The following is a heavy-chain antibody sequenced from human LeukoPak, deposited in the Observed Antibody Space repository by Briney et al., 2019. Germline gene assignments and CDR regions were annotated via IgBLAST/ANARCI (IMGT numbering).Heavy chain of an antibody. CDR1: GFTFSSYA. J-gene: IGHJ4*02. V-gene: IGHV3-23*01. Sequence: GGSLRLSCAASGFTFSSYAMSWVRQAPGKGLEWVSAISVSGGSTNYADSVKGRFTISRDNSKNTLYLQMDSLTAEDTAVYYCARIQLWRYFDYWGQGTLVTVSS. D-gene: IGHD5-18*01. CDR3: ARIQLWRYFDY. CDR2: ISVSGGST.